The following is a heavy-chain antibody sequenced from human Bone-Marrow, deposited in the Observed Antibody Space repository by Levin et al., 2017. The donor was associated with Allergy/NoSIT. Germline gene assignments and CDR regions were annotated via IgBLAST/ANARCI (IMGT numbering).Heavy chain of an antibody. CDR3: ARMTTTNAFSRFPGAYSYYGMDV. J-gene: IGHJ6*02. CDR2: IDWDDDK. CDR1: GFSLSTSGMC. Sequence: SGPTLVKPTQTLTLTCTFSGFSLSTSGMCVNWIRQPPGKALEWLALIDWDDDKYYSTSLKTRLTISKDTSKNQVVLTMTNMDPVDTATYYCARMTTTNAFSRFPGAYSYYGMDVWGQGSTVTVPS. D-gene: IGHD3-16*01. V-gene: IGHV2-70*01.